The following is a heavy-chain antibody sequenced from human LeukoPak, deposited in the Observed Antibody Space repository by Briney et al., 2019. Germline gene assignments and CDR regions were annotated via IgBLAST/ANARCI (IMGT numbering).Heavy chain of an antibody. J-gene: IGHJ3*02. CDR3: ARDRNGYFDRSGGGAFDI. D-gene: IGHD3-9*01. V-gene: IGHV3-21*01. CDR1: GFTFSSYS. Sequence: GGSLRLSCAASGFTFSSYSMNWVRQAPGKGLEGVSSISSSCSYIYYADSVKGRFTVCGDNDKNSLYLQMNGLRAEDTAVYYCARDRNGYFDRSGGGAFDIWGQGTMVTVSS. CDR2: ISSSCSYI.